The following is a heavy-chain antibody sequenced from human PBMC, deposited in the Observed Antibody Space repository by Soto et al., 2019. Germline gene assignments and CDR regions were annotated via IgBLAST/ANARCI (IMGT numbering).Heavy chain of an antibody. Sequence: PSETLSLTCTVSGGSVSSSSYYWAWIRQPPGKGLEWIGTIYFGGSTYYNPSLKSRVTISVDSSKSQFSLKLSSVTAADTAVYYCASLLYYDSSGFYHYFDYWRQRTLVTVSS. J-gene: IGHJ4*02. D-gene: IGHD3-22*01. CDR3: ASLLYYDSSGFYHYFDY. CDR1: GGSVSSSSYY. V-gene: IGHV4-39*01. CDR2: IYFGGST.